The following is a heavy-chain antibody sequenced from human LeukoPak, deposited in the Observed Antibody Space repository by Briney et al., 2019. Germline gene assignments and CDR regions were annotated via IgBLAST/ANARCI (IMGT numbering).Heavy chain of an antibody. CDR1: GYTFTGYY. V-gene: IGHV1-2*02. Sequence: GASVKVSCKASGYTFTGYYMHWVRQARGQGLEWMGWINPNSGGTNYAQKFQGRVTMTRDTSISTAYMELSRLRSDDTAVYYCARGGSGIGGPGPFDIWGQGTMVTVSS. CDR2: INPNSGGT. CDR3: ARGGSGIGGPGPFDI. D-gene: IGHD1-26*01. J-gene: IGHJ3*02.